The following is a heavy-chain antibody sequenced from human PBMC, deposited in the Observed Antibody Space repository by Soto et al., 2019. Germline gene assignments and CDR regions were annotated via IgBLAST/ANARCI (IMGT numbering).Heavy chain of an antibody. Sequence: EVQLLESGGGLVQPGGSLRLSCAASGFTFSNYAMSWVRQAPGKGLEWVSSITNSGRSTYYADSVKGRFTISRDNSKXXLYLQMNSLRADDTAVYYCAKRGAYNSGWVGDIDYWGQGTLVTVSS. J-gene: IGHJ4*02. CDR2: ITNSGRST. V-gene: IGHV3-23*01. CDR1: GFTFSNYA. CDR3: AKRGAYNSGWVGDIDY. D-gene: IGHD6-19*01.